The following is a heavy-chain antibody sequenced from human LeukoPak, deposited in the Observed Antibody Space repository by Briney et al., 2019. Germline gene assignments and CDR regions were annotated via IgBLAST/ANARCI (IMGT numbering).Heavy chain of an antibody. V-gene: IGHV3-21*01. CDR1: GFTFSSYS. CDR3: ARDLGAVNPAFDY. D-gene: IGHD3-16*01. CDR2: ISSSSSYI. Sequence: PGGSLRLSRAASGFTFSSYSMNWVRQAPGKGLEWVSSISSSSSYIYYADSVKGRFTISRDNAKNSLYLQMNSLRAEDTAVYYCARDLGAVNPAFDYWGQGTLVTVSS. J-gene: IGHJ4*02.